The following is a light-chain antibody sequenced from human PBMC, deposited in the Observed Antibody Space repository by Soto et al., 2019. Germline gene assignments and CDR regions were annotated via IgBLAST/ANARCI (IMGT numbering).Light chain of an antibody. CDR3: SAYAGSNTFV. Sequence: QSVLAQPPSASGSPGQSVTISCTGTSSDVGDNYGSWYQQHLGKAPKLIIYEVTLRPSGVPDRFSGSKSGNTASLTVSGLQADDEADYYCSAYAGSNTFVFGTGTKVTVL. CDR2: EVT. V-gene: IGLV2-8*01. CDR1: SSDVGDNY. J-gene: IGLJ1*01.